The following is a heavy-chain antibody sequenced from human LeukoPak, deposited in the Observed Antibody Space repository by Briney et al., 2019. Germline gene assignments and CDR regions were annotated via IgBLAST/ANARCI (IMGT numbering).Heavy chain of an antibody. CDR3: ARRPAASSSWDS. CDR2: TWPGDSNT. V-gene: IGHV5-51*01. J-gene: IGHJ4*02. D-gene: IGHD6-13*01. CDR1: EYRFSSYW. Sequence: RGKSLKIYCKGSEYRFSSYWIGWVRQMPGKGLEWMGITWPGDSNTRYSPSFQGQVTISADKSVSTAYLQWSSLKASDTATYYCARRPAASSSWDSWGQGTLVTVSS.